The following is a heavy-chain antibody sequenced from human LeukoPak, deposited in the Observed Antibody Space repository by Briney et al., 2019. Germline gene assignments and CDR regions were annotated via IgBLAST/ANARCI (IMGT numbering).Heavy chain of an antibody. CDR1: GYIFTGYY. D-gene: IGHD1-1*01. J-gene: IGHJ5*02. CDR2: ISVYNGNT. Sequence: GASVKVSCKASGYIFTGYYMEWVRQAPGQGLEWMGWISVYNGNTNYAQKLQGRVTMTTDTSTSTAYMELRSLRSDDTAVYYCARDQLSRGVWFDPWGQGTLVTVSS. CDR3: ARDQLSRGVWFDP. V-gene: IGHV1-18*04.